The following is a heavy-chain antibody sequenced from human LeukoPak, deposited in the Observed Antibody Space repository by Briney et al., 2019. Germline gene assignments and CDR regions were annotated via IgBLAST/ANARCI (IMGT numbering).Heavy chain of an antibody. CDR3: ARSSITMVRGVIKSTTSWYHYYNMDV. CDR2: ISGSGGST. V-gene: IGHV3-23*01. J-gene: IGHJ6*03. D-gene: IGHD3-10*01. CDR1: GFTFSSYA. Sequence: GGSLRLSCAASGFTFSSYAMSWVRQAPGKGLEWISAISGSGGSTYYADSVKGRFTIARDNAKNSLYLQMNSLRAEDTAVYYCARSSITMVRGVIKSTTSWYHYYNMDVWGKGTTVTVSS.